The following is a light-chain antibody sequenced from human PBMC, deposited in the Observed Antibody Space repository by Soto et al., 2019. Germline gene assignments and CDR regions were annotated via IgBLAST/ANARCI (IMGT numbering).Light chain of an antibody. CDR1: QSLLHSNGYNY. J-gene: IGKJ3*01. V-gene: IGKV2-28*01. Sequence: DLVMTQSPLSLPVTPGEPASISCRSSQSLLHSNGYNYLDWYLQKPGQSPQLLIYLGSNRASGVPDRFSGSGSGTDFTLKISRVEPEDVGVYYCMHALQPLTFGPGTKVDIK. CDR2: LGS. CDR3: MHALQPLT.